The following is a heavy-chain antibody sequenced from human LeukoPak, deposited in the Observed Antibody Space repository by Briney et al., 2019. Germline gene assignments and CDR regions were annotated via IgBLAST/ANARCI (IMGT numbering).Heavy chain of an antibody. V-gene: IGHV4-30-4*08. J-gene: IGHJ3*02. CDR3: ARDGFWSGPDAFDI. D-gene: IGHD3-3*01. CDR2: IYYSGST. CDR1: GGSISSGDYL. Sequence: PSQTLSLTCAVSGGSISSGDYLWSWVRQPPGKGLEWIGYIYYSGSTDYNPSLKSRVTISVGTSKNQFSLKLSSVTAADTAVYYFARDGFWSGPDAFDIWGQGTMVTVSS.